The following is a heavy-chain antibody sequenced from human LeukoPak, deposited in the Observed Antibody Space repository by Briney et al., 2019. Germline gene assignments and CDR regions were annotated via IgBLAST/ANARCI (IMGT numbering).Heavy chain of an antibody. CDR3: ARRAGAYSHPYDY. CDR2: ISPSGRNT. CDR1: GFTFSSYG. V-gene: IGHV3-23*01. Sequence: GGSLRLSCAASGFTFSSYGMSWVRQAPGKGLEWVSAISPSGRNTYYADSVKGRFIISRDNSKNTLYLQMNSLRAEDTAVYYCARRAGAYSHPYDYWGQGTLVTVSS. J-gene: IGHJ4*02. D-gene: IGHD4/OR15-4a*01.